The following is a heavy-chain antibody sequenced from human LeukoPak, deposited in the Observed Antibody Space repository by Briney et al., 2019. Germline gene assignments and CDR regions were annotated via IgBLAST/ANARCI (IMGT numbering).Heavy chain of an antibody. CDR1: GGSSSGYY. J-gene: IGHJ4*02. V-gene: IGHV4-34*01. D-gene: IGHD6-19*01. CDR3: ARVGGWYYNY. CDR2: INHSGST. Sequence: PSETLSLTCAVYGGSSSGYYWSWIRQPPGKGLEWIGEINHSGSTNYNPSLKSRVTISVDTSKNQFSLKLSSVTAADTAVYYCARVGGWYYNYWGQGTLVTVSS.